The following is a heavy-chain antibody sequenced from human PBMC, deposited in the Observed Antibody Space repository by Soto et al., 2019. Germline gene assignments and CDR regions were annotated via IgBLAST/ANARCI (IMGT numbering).Heavy chain of an antibody. CDR2: ISAVAVAT. Sequence: XGSLPLSCAASGFTFSSYALSWARPAPGKGLEWVSAISAVAVATNYADSVKGRFTISRDNSKNTLYLQMNSLRAEDTAVYYCAKGRESSGSYRPFDYWGQGALVTVSS. D-gene: IGHD3-22*01. CDR1: GFTFSSYA. CDR3: AKGRESSGSYRPFDY. V-gene: IGHV3-23*01. J-gene: IGHJ4*02.